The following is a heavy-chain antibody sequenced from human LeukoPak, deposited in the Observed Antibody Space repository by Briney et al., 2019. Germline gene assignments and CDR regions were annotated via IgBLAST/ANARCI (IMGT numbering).Heavy chain of an antibody. CDR3: ARVQGYYYYMDV. CDR1: GFTFSSYS. Sequence: GGSLRLSCAASGFTFSSYSMNWVRQAPGKGLEWVSSISSSSSYIYYADSVKGRFTISRDNAKNSLHLQMNSLRAEDTAVYYCARVQGYYYYMDVWGKGTTVTVSS. J-gene: IGHJ6*03. CDR2: ISSSSSYI. V-gene: IGHV3-21*01.